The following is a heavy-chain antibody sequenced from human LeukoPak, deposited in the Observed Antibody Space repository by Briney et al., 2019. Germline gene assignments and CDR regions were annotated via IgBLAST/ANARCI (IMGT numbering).Heavy chain of an antibody. CDR2: INHNGNVN. CDR1: GFTFSSYW. D-gene: IGHD6-13*01. Sequence: GGSLRLSCAASGFTFSSYWMNWARHAPGTGLEWVASINHNGNVNYYVDSVKGRFTISRDNAKNTVYLQMNSLRAEDTAVYYCAKGGSSSPRSTFDYWGQGTQLTVSS. V-gene: IGHV3-7*01. J-gene: IGHJ4*02. CDR3: AKGGSSSPRSTFDY.